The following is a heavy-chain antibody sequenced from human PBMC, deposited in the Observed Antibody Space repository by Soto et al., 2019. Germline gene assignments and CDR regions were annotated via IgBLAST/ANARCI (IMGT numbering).Heavy chain of an antibody. V-gene: IGHV1-18*01. Sequence: ASVKVSCKASGYTFTSYGISCVRQAPGQGLEWMGWISAYNGNTNYAQKLQGRVTMTTDTSTSTAYMELRSLRSDDTAVYYCARDRWELDAFDIWGQGTMVTVSS. D-gene: IGHD1-26*01. CDR1: GYTFTSYG. CDR3: ARDRWELDAFDI. CDR2: ISAYNGNT. J-gene: IGHJ3*02.